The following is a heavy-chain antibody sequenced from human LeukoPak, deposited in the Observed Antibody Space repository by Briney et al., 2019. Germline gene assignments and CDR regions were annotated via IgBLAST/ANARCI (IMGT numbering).Heavy chain of an antibody. D-gene: IGHD3-10*01. V-gene: IGHV1-2*02. CDR1: GYTFTGYY. J-gene: IGHJ6*03. CDR2: INPNSGGT. Sequence: GASVKVSCKASGYTFTGYYMHWVRQAPGQGLEWMGWINPNSGGTNYAQKFQGRVTMTRDTSISTAYMELSRLRSDDTAVYYCAREPSGSYTPAYYYYMDVWGKGTTVTVSS. CDR3: AREPSGSYTPAYYYYMDV.